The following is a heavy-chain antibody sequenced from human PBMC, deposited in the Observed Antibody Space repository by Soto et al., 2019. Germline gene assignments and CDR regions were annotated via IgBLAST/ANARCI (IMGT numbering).Heavy chain of an antibody. V-gene: IGHV3-66*01. CDR3: ARAPPLEWELRPDAFDI. CDR1: GFTVSNNY. D-gene: IGHD1-26*01. CDR2: IYSVGIT. Sequence: GGSLRLSCAASGFTVSNNYMSWVRQAPGKGLEWVSVIYSVGITYYADSVKGRFTISRDNSKNTLYIQMNSLRAEDTAVYYCARAPPLEWELRPDAFDIWGQGTMVTV. J-gene: IGHJ3*02.